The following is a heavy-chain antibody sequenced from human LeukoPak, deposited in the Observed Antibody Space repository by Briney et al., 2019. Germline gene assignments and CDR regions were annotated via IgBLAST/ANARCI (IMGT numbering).Heavy chain of an antibody. CDR2: IYYSGST. V-gene: IGHV4-39*01. D-gene: IGHD3-22*01. CDR3: ARHGVLADYYYDSSGYPQFDP. CDR1: GGSISSSSYY. J-gene: IGHJ5*02. Sequence: PSETLSLTCTVSGGSISSSSYYWGWIRQPPGKGLEWIGSIYYSGSTYYNPSLKTRVTISVDTSKNQFSLKLSSVTAADTAVYYCARHGVLADYYYDSSGYPQFDPWCQGTLVTVSS.